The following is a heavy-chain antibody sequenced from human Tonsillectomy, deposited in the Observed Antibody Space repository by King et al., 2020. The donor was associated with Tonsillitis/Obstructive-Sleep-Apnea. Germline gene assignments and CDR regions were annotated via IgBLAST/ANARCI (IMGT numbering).Heavy chain of an antibody. V-gene: IGHV3-33*01. D-gene: IGHD5-24*01. CDR1: GFKFGTFG. CDR2: IWIDGSNE. CDR3: ARDGYNSHYYFYMDV. J-gene: IGHJ6*03. Sequence: VQLVESGGGVVQPGGSLRLSCAASGFKFGTFGMHWVRQAPGKGLEWVALIWIDGSNEYYADSVRGRFNISRDNSKNTLYLQLNTLRAEDTAVYYCARDGYNSHYYFYMDVWGTGTTVTVSS.